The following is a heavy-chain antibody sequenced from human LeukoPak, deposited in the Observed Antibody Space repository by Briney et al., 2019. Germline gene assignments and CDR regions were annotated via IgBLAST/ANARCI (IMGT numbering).Heavy chain of an antibody. J-gene: IGHJ3*02. CDR2: IYYSGST. D-gene: IGHD6-13*01. V-gene: IGHV4-39*07. Sequence: PSETLSLTCTVSGGSISSSSYYWGWIRQPPGKGLEWIGSIYYSGSTYYNPSLKSRVTISVDTSKNQFSLKLSSVTAADTAVYYCARVSKIAAAFGTPFDIWGQGTMVTVSS. CDR1: GGSISSSSYY. CDR3: ARVSKIAAAFGTPFDI.